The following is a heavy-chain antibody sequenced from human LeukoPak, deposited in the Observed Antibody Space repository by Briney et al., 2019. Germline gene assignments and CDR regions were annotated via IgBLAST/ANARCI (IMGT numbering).Heavy chain of an antibody. V-gene: IGHV4-59*01. CDR1: GGSISSYY. CDR3: ARDRASGYYGSGRSDAFDI. Sequence: SETLSLTCTVSGGSISSYYWSWIRQPPGKGLEWIGYIYYSGSTNYNPSLKSRVTISVDTSKNQFSLKLSSVTAADTAVYYCARDRASGYYGSGRSDAFDIWGQGTMVTVSS. CDR2: IYYSGST. D-gene: IGHD3-10*01. J-gene: IGHJ3*02.